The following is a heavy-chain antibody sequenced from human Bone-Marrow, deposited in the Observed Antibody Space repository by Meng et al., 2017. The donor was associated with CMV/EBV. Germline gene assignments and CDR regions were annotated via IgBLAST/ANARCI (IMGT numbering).Heavy chain of an antibody. Sequence: SETLSLTCTVSGGSISYYYWSWIRQSPGKGLEWIGYIYYSGSTNYNPSLKSRVSISVDTSKNQFSLKLSSVTAADTAVYYCARGKRAGSCNWFDPWGQGTLVTVSS. J-gene: IGHJ5*02. CDR1: GGSISYYY. CDR3: ARGKRAGSCNWFDP. V-gene: IGHV4-59*08. CDR2: IYYSGST.